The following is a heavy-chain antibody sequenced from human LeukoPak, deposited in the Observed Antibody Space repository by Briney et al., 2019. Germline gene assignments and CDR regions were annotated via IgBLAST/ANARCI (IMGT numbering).Heavy chain of an antibody. Sequence: SETLSLTCTVSGGSISSGDYYWSWLRQPQGKGLEWIVYIYFSGSTYYNPSLKRRVTISVDTSKNQFSLKLSSVTAADTAVYYCARGPNYVWGSYQYFDYWGQGTLVTVSS. CDR1: GGSISSGDYY. CDR3: ARGPNYVWGSYQYFDY. V-gene: IGHV4-30-4*01. CDR2: IYFSGST. J-gene: IGHJ4*02. D-gene: IGHD3-16*02.